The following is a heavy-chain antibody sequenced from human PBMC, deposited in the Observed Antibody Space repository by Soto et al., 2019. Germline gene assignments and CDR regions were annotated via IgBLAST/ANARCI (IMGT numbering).Heavy chain of an antibody. CDR2: IYSGGST. D-gene: IGHD5-12*01. Sequence: PGGSLRLSCAASGFTVSSNYMSWVRQAPGKGLEWVSVIYSGGSTYYADSVKGRFTISRDNSKNTLYLQMNSLRAEDTAVYYCARSIVATTTPPEAYYFDYWGQGTLVTVSS. CDR1: GFTVSSNY. J-gene: IGHJ4*02. V-gene: IGHV3-66*01. CDR3: ARSIVATTTPPEAYYFDY.